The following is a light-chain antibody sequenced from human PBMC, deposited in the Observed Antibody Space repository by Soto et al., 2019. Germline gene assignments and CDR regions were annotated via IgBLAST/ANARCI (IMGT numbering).Light chain of an antibody. V-gene: IGKV3-11*01. CDR2: DAS. CDR3: QQRSDWPPIT. Sequence: TQSPATLSLSPGERATLSCRASQSVTSYLAWYQQKPGQAPRLLIYDASNRAAGVPYRFRGSGSGTDFTLTISSVEPEDFGVYYCQQRSDWPPITFGQGTRLEI. CDR1: QSVTSY. J-gene: IGKJ5*01.